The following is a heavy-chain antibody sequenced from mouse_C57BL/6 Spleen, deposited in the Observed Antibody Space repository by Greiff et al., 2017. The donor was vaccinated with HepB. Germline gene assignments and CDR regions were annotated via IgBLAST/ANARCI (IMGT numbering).Heavy chain of an antibody. J-gene: IGHJ4*01. Sequence: EVKLMESGPGLVKPSQSLSLTCSVTGYSITSGYYWNWIRQFPGNKLEWMGYISYDGSNNYNPSLKNRISITRDTSKNQFFLKLNSVTTEDTATYYCARSRNYYGSSFFYAMGYWGQGTSVTVSS. CDR2: ISYDGSN. V-gene: IGHV3-6*01. CDR1: GYSITSGYY. D-gene: IGHD1-1*01. CDR3: ARSRNYYGSSFFYAMGY.